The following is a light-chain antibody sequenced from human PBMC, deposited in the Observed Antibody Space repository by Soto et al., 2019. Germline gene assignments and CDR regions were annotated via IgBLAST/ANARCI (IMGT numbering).Light chain of an antibody. CDR3: QQRSNWPST. V-gene: IGKV3-11*01. Sequence: LLTQSPATLSLSPGDRATLSCRASQSVSSYLAWYQQKPGQAPRLLIYDASNRATGIPARFSGSGSGTDFTLTITSLEPEDFAVYYCQQRSNWPSTFGGGTKVEIK. CDR1: QSVSSY. J-gene: IGKJ4*01. CDR2: DAS.